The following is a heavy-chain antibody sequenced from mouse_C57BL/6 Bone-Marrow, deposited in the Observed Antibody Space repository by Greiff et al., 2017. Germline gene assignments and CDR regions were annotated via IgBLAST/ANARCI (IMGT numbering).Heavy chain of an antibody. Sequence: QVQLKQSGAELARPGASVKLSCKASGYTFTSYGISWVKQRTGQGLEWIGEIYPRSGNTYYNEKFKGKATLPADKSSSTAYMELRSLTSEDSAVYFCAREGYYGQGDFDVWGTGTTVTVSS. J-gene: IGHJ1*03. CDR1: GYTFTSYG. CDR2: IYPRSGNT. V-gene: IGHV1-81*01. CDR3: AREGYYGQGDFDV. D-gene: IGHD1-1*02.